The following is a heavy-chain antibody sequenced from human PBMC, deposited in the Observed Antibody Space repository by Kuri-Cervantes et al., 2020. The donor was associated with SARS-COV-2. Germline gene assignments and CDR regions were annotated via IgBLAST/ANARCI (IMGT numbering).Heavy chain of an antibody. J-gene: IGHJ4*02. CDR1: GFTFSNSD. D-gene: IGHD2-15*01. Sequence: GESLKISCAASGFTFSNSDMNWVHQAPGKGLEWVSGVSWNGSRTHYADSVKGRFTISRDNSKNTLYLQMNSLRAEDTAVYYCAKWTRYCSGGSCYSEYFDYWGQGTLVTVSS. V-gene: IGHV3-35*01. CDR2: VSWNGSRT. CDR3: AKWTRYCSGGSCYSEYFDY.